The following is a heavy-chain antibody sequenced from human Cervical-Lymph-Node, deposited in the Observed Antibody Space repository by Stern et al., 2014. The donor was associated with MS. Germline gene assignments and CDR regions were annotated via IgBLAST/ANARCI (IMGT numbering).Heavy chain of an antibody. CDR1: GYTFSTYG. Sequence: QVQLVQSGAEVKKPGASVKVSCKASGYTFSTYGVTWVRQAPGQGLEWMGWFSAYNGNTYYAHKLQDRLTMTTDTSTSTAYMELRSLRSDDTAVYYCARVGYYYDSSGYYYYYFDFWGQGTLVTVSS. CDR2: FSAYNGNT. CDR3: ARVGYYYDSSGYYYYYFDF. V-gene: IGHV1-18*01. J-gene: IGHJ4*02. D-gene: IGHD3-22*01.